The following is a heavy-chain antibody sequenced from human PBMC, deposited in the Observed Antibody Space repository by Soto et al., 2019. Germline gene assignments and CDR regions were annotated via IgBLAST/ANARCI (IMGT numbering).Heavy chain of an antibody. CDR1: GFTFISYA. CDR3: AKDLDVAAAGTGPIDY. Sequence: PGGSLRLSCAASGFTFISYAMSWVSQAPGKGLEWVSAISGSGGSTYYADSVKGRFTISRDNSKNTLYLQMNSLRAEDTAVYYCAKDLDVAAAGTGPIDYWGQGTLVTVSS. D-gene: IGHD6-13*01. CDR2: ISGSGGST. V-gene: IGHV3-23*01. J-gene: IGHJ4*02.